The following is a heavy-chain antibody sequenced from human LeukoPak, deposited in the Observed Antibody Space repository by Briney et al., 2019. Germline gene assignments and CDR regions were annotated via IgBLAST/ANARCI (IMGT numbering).Heavy chain of an antibody. CDR2: IRQDGSEK. V-gene: IGHV3-7*01. Sequence: GGSLRLSCAASGFTFSSYWMSWVRQAPGKGLEGVANIRQDGSEKSYVDSVKGRFTISRDNAKNSLYLQMNSLRAEDTAVYYCAREGEVIGYYYYMDVWGKGTTVTVSS. J-gene: IGHJ6*03. D-gene: IGHD3-22*01. CDR1: GFTFSSYW. CDR3: AREGEVIGYYYYMDV.